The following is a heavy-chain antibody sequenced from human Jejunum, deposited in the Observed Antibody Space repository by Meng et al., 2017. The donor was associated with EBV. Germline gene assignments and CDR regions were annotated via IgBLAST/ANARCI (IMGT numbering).Heavy chain of an antibody. V-gene: IGHV4-61*01. D-gene: IGHD2-15*01. J-gene: IGHJ4*02. Sequence: QVELAECGQELVKSSRPLSLTCTVFCGSCRPASYSWSWNRQPPGKGLEWIGNIYYIGNTNYNPSLKSRVTISVDTSKNQFSLRLSPVTAADTAMYDCARDPNPGYCSGGSCYDWGQGTLVTVSS. CDR1: CGSCRPASYS. CDR3: ARDPNPGYCSGGSCYD. CDR2: IYYIGNT.